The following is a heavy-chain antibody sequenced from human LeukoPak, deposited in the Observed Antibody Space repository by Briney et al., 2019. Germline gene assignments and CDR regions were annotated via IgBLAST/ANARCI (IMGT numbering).Heavy chain of an antibody. V-gene: IGHV3-7*01. D-gene: IGHD3-3*01. CDR3: ARPYYDFWSGYFGY. CDR2: IKQDGSEK. J-gene: IGHJ4*02. Sequence: RPGGSLRLSCAASGFTFSSYWMSWVRQAPGKGLEWVANIKQDGSEKYYVDSVKGRFTISRDNAKNSLYLQMNSLRAEDTAVYYCARPYYDFWSGYFGYWGQGTLVTVSS. CDR1: GFTFSSYW.